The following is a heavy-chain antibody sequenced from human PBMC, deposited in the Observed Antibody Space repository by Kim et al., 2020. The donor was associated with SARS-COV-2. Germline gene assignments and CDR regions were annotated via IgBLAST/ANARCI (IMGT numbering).Heavy chain of an antibody. CDR3: ATVGFGELFDAFDI. D-gene: IGHD3-10*01. J-gene: IGHJ3*02. V-gene: IGHV1-24*01. Sequence: AQKFQGRVTMTEDTSTDTAYMELSSLRSEDTAVYYCATVGFGELFDAFDIWGQGTMVTVSS.